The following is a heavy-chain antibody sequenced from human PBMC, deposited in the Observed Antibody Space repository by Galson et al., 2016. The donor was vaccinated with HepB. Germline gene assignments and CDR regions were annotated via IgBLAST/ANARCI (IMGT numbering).Heavy chain of an antibody. CDR3: ARDSTYGSYYGIDS. CDR2: ISTSGLYI. J-gene: IGHJ4*02. D-gene: IGHD1-26*01. CDR1: GFTFSNFA. V-gene: IGHV3-21*01. Sequence: SLRLSCAASGFTFSNFAMNWVRQAPGKGLEWVSSISTSGLYIYYADSLEGRFTISRDDAKNSLYLQMNSLRAEDTAVYYCARDSTYGSYYGIDSWGQGTLVTVSS.